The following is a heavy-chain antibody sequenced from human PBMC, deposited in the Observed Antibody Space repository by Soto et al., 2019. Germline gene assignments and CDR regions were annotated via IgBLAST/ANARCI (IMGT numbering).Heavy chain of an antibody. Sequence: SETLSLTCAVSGGSISSGGYSWSWIRQPPGKGLEWIGYIYHSGSTYYNPSLKSRVTISVDRSKNQFSLKLSSATAADTAVYYCARVGYCSSTSCLGGWFDPWGQGTLVTVSS. CDR1: GGSISSGGYS. J-gene: IGHJ5*02. CDR3: ARVGYCSSTSCLGGWFDP. CDR2: IYHSGST. V-gene: IGHV4-30-2*01. D-gene: IGHD2-2*03.